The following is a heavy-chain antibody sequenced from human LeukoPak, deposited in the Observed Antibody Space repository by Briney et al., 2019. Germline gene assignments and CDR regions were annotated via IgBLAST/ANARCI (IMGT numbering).Heavy chain of an antibody. D-gene: IGHD1-26*01. CDR1: GFTFSSYA. CDR2: ISYDGSNK. Sequence: GGSLRLSCAASGFTFSSYAMHWVRQAPGKGLEWVAVISYDGSNKYYADSVKGRFTISRDNSKNTLYLQMNSLRAEDTAVYYCAKSVGGSHFDYWGQGTLVTVSS. CDR3: AKSVGGSHFDY. J-gene: IGHJ4*02. V-gene: IGHV3-30*18.